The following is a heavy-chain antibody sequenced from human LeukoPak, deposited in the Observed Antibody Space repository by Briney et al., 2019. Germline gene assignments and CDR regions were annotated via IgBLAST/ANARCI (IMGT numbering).Heavy chain of an antibody. J-gene: IGHJ4*02. CDR1: GYSISSGYY. CDR2: IYHSGST. CDR3: ARARRETVDY. D-gene: IGHD1-14*01. V-gene: IGHV4-38-2*02. Sequence: ASETLSLTCTVSGYSISSGYYWGWIRQPPGKGLEWIGSIYHSGSTYYNPSLKSRVTISVDTSKNQFSLKLSSVTAADTAVYYCARARRETVDYWGQGTLVTVSS.